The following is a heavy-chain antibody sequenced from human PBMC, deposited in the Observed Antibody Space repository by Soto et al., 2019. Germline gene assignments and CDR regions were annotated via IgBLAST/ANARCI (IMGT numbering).Heavy chain of an antibody. J-gene: IGHJ4*02. CDR2: IYYSGST. CDR3: ARDAPYGIDY. CDR1: GGSISSGGYY. V-gene: IGHV4-31*03. Sequence: PSETLSLTCTVSGGSISSGGYYWSWIRQHPGKGLEWIGYIYYSGSTYYNPSLKSRVTISVDTSKNQFSLKLSSVTAADTAVYYCARDAPYGIDYWGQGTLVTVS. D-gene: IGHD3-16*01.